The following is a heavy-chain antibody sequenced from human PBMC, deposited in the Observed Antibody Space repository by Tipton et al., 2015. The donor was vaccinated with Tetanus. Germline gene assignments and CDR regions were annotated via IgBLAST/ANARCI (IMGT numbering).Heavy chain of an antibody. D-gene: IGHD2-2*01. J-gene: IGHJ6*02. CDR2: ISAYNGNT. V-gene: IGHV1-18*01. CDR1: GYTFTSYG. Sequence: QLVQSGAEVKKPGASVKVSCKASGYTFTSYGISWVRQAPGQGLEWMGWISAYNGNTNYAQKLQGRVTMTTDTSTSTAYMELRSLRSDDTAVYYCASAVVPAAMLGFGYYYYGMDVWGQGTTVTVSS. CDR3: ASAVVPAAMLGFGYYYYGMDV.